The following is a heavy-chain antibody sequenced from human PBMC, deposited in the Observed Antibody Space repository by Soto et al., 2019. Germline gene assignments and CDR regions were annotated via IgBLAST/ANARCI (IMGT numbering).Heavy chain of an antibody. CDR2: IYYSGST. CDR3: ARRYGVYFDY. J-gene: IGHJ4*02. Sequence: PSETLSLTCTVSGGSINSYYWSWIRQPPGKGLEWIGYIYYSGSTNYNPSLKSRVTISVDTSKNQFSLKLSSVTAADTAVYYCARRYGVYFDYWGQGTLVTVSS. D-gene: IGHD4-17*01. CDR1: GGSINSYY. V-gene: IGHV4-59*08.